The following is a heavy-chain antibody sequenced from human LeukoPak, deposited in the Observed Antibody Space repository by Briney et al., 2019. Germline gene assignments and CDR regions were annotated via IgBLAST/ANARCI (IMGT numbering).Heavy chain of an antibody. CDR1: GYSFTNYW. CDR2: IYPDDSDT. J-gene: IGHJ4*02. D-gene: IGHD6-13*01. V-gene: IGHV5-51*01. Sequence: GESLKISCKGSGYSFTNYWIGWVRQMPGKGLEWVGIIYPDDSDTRYSPSFQGQVTISADKSITTAYLQWSSLKASDTAMYYCAKLGAYSSSWYGFFDYWGQGTLVAVSS. CDR3: AKLGAYSSSWYGFFDY.